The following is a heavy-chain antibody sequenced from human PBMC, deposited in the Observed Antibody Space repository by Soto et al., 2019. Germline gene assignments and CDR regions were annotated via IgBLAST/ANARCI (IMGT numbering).Heavy chain of an antibody. J-gene: IGHJ6*02. CDR3: ARDDYGMDV. V-gene: IGHV3-33*01. CDR2: IWFDGRDA. CDR1: GFTFSNYH. Sequence: QVQLVESGGDVVQPGRSLRLSCAASGFTFSNYHMHWVRQAPGKGLEWVAVIWFDGRDAYYANSVKGRFTISRDNSKNTLYLQLSSLRAEDTALYYCARDDYGMDVWGQGPTVTVSS.